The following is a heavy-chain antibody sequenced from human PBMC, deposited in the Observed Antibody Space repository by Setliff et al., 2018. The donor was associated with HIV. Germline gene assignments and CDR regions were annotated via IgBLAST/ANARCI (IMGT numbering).Heavy chain of an antibody. CDR1: GGSFSGYY. CDR3: ARVRAAAATPYFDY. CDR2: INHSGST. Sequence: SETLSLTCAVYGGSFSGYYWSWIRQPPGKGLEWIGEINHSGSTNYNPSLKSRVTISVDTSKNQFSLKLSSVTAADTAVYYCARVRAAAATPYFDYWGQGTLVTVSS. V-gene: IGHV4-34*01. D-gene: IGHD6-13*01. J-gene: IGHJ4*02.